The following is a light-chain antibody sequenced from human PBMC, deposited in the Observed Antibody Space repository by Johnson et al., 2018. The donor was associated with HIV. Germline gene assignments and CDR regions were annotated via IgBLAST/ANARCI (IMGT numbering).Light chain of an antibody. V-gene: IGLV1-51*01. J-gene: IGLJ1*01. Sequence: QSVLTQPPSVSAAPGQKVTISCSGSSSNIGNNYVSWYQQLPGTAPKLLIYDHNKRPSGIPDRFSSSKSGTSATLGITGLQTGDEADYYCGTWDSSLSSYVFGTVTKVTVL. CDR2: DHN. CDR3: GTWDSSLSSYV. CDR1: SSNIGNNY.